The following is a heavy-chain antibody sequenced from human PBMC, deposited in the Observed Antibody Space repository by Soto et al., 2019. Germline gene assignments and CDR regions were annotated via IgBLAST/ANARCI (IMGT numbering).Heavy chain of an antibody. CDR1: GFTVSSNY. D-gene: IGHD5-12*01. CDR3: ARDKVGRGTATIIGGMDV. V-gene: IGHV3-53*01. CDR2: IYSGGST. Sequence: SLRLSCAASGFTVSSNYMSWVRQAPGKGLEWVSVIYSGGSTYYADSVKGRFTISRDNSKNTLYLQMNSLRAEDTAVYYCARDKVGRGTATIIGGMDVWGQGTTVTVSS. J-gene: IGHJ6*02.